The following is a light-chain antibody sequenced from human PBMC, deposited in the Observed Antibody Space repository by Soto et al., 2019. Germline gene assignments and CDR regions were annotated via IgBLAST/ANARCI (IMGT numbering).Light chain of an antibody. CDR3: QHYYNWPRT. CDR2: GAS. J-gene: IGKJ1*01. CDR1: QTFSRN. V-gene: IGKV3-15*01. Sequence: EIVMTQSPATLSVSPGERATLSCRSSQTFSRNLAWYQQKPGQAPRLLFYGASTRATGIPARFSGSGSGTEFTLTISSLQSEDFAVYYCQHYYNWPRTFGQGTKVDIK.